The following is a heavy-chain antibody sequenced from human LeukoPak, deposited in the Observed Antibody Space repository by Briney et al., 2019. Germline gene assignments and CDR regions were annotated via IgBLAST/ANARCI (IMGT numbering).Heavy chain of an antibody. CDR2: ISGSGGST. V-gene: IGHV3-23*01. J-gene: IGHJ5*02. Sequence: GGSLRLSCAASGFTFSSYAMSWVRQAPGKGLEWVSAISGSGGSTYYADSVKGRFTISRDNSKNTLYLQMNSLRAEDTAVYYCAKAASIVVVPAATPGWFDPWGQGTLVTVSS. D-gene: IGHD2-2*01. CDR3: AKAASIVVVPAATPGWFDP. CDR1: GFTFSSYA.